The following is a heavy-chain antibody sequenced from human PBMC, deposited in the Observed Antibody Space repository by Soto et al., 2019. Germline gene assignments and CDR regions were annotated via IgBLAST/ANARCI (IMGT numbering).Heavy chain of an antibody. CDR2: IIPIFGTA. Sequence: QVQLVQSGAEVKKPGSSVKVSCKASGGTFSSYAISWVRQAPGQGLEWMGGIIPIFGTANYAQKFQGRVTITADESTSTAYRELSSLRSEDTAVYYCAREDTAMVNHYYYYYGMDVWGQGTTVTVSS. J-gene: IGHJ6*02. CDR1: GGTFSSYA. D-gene: IGHD5-18*01. CDR3: AREDTAMVNHYYYYYGMDV. V-gene: IGHV1-69*12.